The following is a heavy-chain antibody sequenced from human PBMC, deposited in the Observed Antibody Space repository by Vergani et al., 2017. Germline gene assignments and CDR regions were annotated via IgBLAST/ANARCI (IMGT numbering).Heavy chain of an antibody. Sequence: QVQLQESGPGLVKPSETLSLPCTVSGGSISSYYWSWIRQPPGKGLEWIGYIYYSGSTNYNPSLKSRVTISVDTSKNQFSLKLSSVTAADTAVYYCARALGELSYFDYWGQGTLVTVSS. V-gene: IGHV4-59*01. J-gene: IGHJ4*02. CDR2: IYYSGST. CDR3: ARALGELSYFDY. CDR1: GGSISSYY. D-gene: IGHD3-16*02.